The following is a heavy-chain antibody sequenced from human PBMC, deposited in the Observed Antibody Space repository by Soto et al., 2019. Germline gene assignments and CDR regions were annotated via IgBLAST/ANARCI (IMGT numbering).Heavy chain of an antibody. Sequence: GASVKVSCKASGYTFTSYDINWVRQATGQGLEWVGWMSPNSGNTGYAQKFQGRVTMTRNTSISTAYMELSSLRSEDTAVYYCARLVIGAQDYYYYMDVWGKGTTVTVS. J-gene: IGHJ6*03. CDR2: MSPNSGNT. V-gene: IGHV1-8*01. CDR1: GYTFTSYD. D-gene: IGHD3-10*01. CDR3: ARLVIGAQDYYYYMDV.